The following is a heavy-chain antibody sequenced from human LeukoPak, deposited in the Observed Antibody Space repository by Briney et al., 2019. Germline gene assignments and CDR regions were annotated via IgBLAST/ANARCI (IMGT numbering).Heavy chain of an antibody. D-gene: IGHD6-13*01. Sequence: PGGSLRLSCAASGFTFSSYSMNWVRQAPGTGLEWVANIKQDGNEKYYVDSVRGRFTITRDNAKNSLYLQMNSLRAEDTAVYYCARGGTSGYSSSLHFWGGNYYFDYWGQGALVTVSS. J-gene: IGHJ4*02. CDR2: IKQDGNEK. CDR1: GFTFSSYS. CDR3: ARGGTSGYSSSLHFWGGNYYFDY. V-gene: IGHV3-7*01.